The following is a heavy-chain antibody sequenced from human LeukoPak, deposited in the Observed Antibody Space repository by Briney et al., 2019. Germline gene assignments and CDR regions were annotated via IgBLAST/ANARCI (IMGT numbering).Heavy chain of an antibody. CDR3: ARTYMAYYYDANDAFDV. CDR2: INPNTGGT. J-gene: IGHJ3*01. CDR1: GYTFTGHY. D-gene: IGHD2/OR15-2a*01. Sequence: ASVKVSCKTSGYTFTGHYVQWVRQAPGQGLEWMGWINPNTGGTKYSKKFQARVTMTRDTSITTAYMELSRLTSDDTAVYYCARTYMAYYYDANDAFDVWGQGTMVTVSS. V-gene: IGHV1-2*02.